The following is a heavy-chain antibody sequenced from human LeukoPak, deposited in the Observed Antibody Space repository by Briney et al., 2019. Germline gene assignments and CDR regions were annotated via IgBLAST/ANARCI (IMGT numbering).Heavy chain of an antibody. CDR1: GFTFTNYA. CDR2: ISGSGGST. Sequence: GGSLRLSCAASGFTFTNYAMSWVRQAPGKGLEWVSGISGSGGSTYYADSVKGRLTISRDNSKNKLYLQMNSLRAEDTALYYCAEELYSDGSARYFDNWGQGTLVTVSS. J-gene: IGHJ4*02. V-gene: IGHV3-23*01. D-gene: IGHD3-22*01. CDR3: AEELYSDGSARYFDN.